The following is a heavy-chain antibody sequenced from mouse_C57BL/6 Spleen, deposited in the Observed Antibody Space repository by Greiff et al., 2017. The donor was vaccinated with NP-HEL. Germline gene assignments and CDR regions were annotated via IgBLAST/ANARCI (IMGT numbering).Heavy chain of an antibody. CDR2: IYPGSGNT. D-gene: IGHD1-1*01. CDR3: ARDYGSPYWYFDV. CDR1: GYTFTDYY. J-gene: IGHJ1*03. Sequence: VQLVESGAELVRPGASVKLSCKASGYTFTDYYINWVKQRPGQGLEWIARIYPGSGNTYYTEKFKGKATLTAEKSSSTAYMQLSSLTSEDSAVYFCARDYGSPYWYFDVWGTGTTVTVSS. V-gene: IGHV1-76*01.